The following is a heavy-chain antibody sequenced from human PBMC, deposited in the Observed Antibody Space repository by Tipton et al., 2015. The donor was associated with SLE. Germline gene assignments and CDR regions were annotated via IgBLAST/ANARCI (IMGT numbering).Heavy chain of an antibody. D-gene: IGHD4-17*01. V-gene: IGHV4-4*09. CDR2: IYTSGST. Sequence: GLVKPSETLSLTCAVYGGSISSYYWSWIRQPPGKGLEWIGYIYTSGSTNYNPSLKSRVTISVDTSKNQFSLKLSSVTAADTAVYYCARETTVTTNWFDPWGQGTLVTVSS. J-gene: IGHJ5*02. CDR3: ARETTVTTNWFDP. CDR1: GGSISSYY.